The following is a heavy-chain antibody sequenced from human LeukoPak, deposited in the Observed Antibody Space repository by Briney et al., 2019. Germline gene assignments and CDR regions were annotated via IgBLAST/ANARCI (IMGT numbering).Heavy chain of an antibody. CDR3: APIAIRSGY. CDR2: IYSGGST. CDR1: GFIVSSNN. J-gene: IGHJ4*02. Sequence: GKSLRLSCAASGFIVSSNNMSWVRQAPGKGLEWVSVIYSGGSTYYADSVKGRFTISRDNSKNTLYLQMNSLRAEDTAVYYCAPIAIRSGYWGQGTLVTVSS. D-gene: IGHD3-9*01. V-gene: IGHV3-66*01.